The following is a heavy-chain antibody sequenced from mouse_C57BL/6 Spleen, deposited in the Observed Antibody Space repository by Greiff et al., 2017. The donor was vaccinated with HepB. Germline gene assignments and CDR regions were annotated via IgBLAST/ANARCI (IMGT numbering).Heavy chain of an antibody. CDR3: ARRGGNSYYFDY. D-gene: IGHD2-1*01. CDR1: GFTFSDYG. V-gene: IGHV5-15*04. Sequence: DVQLVESGGGLVQPGGSLKLSCAASGFTFSDYGMAWVRQAPRKGPEWVAFISNLAYSIYYADTVTGRFTISRENAKNTLYLEMSSLRSEDTAMYYCARRGGNSYYFDYWGQGTTLTVSS. CDR2: ISNLAYSI. J-gene: IGHJ2*01.